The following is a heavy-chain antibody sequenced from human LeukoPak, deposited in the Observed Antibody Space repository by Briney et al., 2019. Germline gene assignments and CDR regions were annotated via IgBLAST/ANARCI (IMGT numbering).Heavy chain of an antibody. CDR2: IYTGGST. D-gene: IGHD3-3*01. CDR3: ASGNYDFWSGSRGSTLDY. J-gene: IGHJ4*02. Sequence: PSQTLSLTCTVSGGSISSGSYYWSWTRQPAGKELEWIGRIYTGGSTNYNPSLKSRVTISVDTSKNQFSLKLSSVTAADTAVYYCASGNYDFWSGSRGSTLDYWGQGTLVTVSS. V-gene: IGHV4-61*02. CDR1: GGSISSGSYY.